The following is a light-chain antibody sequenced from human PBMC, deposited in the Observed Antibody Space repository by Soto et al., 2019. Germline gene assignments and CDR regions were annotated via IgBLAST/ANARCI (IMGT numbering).Light chain of an antibody. CDR1: QSISSW. CDR2: AAS. J-gene: IGKJ5*01. Sequence: DIQMTQSPSSRSASVGDRVTITCRASQSISSWLAWYQQKPGKAPKLLIYAASTLQSGVPSRFSGSGSGTDFTFTISSLQPEDIATYYCQQYSHLITFGQGTRLEIK. V-gene: IGKV1-5*01. CDR3: QQYSHLIT.